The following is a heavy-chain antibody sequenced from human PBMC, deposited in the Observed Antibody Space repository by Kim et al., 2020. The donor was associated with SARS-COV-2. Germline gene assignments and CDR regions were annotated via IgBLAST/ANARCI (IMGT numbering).Heavy chain of an antibody. V-gene: IGHV3-11*06. J-gene: IGHJ2*01. CDR3: ARGSDWYFDL. Sequence: YADPVRGRFTSSRDNDKNSLYLQMRSLRAEDTAVYYCARGSDWYFDLWGRGTLVTVSS.